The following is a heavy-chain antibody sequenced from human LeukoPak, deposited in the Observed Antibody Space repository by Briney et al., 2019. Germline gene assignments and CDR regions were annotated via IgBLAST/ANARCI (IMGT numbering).Heavy chain of an antibody. CDR1: GASFRGYY. CDR3: ARGSFRGATDY. Sequence: SETLSLTCAVYGASFRGYYWSWIRQSPGKGXXXIGEXNXSGSSNYNPSLKSRVTILVDTSKNQFSLMVTSVTAADTAVYYCARGSFRGATDYWGQGTLVTVSS. V-gene: IGHV4-34*01. CDR2: XNXSGSS. J-gene: IGHJ4*02. D-gene: IGHD4/OR15-4a*01.